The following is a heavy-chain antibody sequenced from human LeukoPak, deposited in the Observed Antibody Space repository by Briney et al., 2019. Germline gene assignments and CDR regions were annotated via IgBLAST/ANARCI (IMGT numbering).Heavy chain of an antibody. Sequence: PSQTLSLTCTVSGGSINSGSYYWSWIRQPAGKGLEWIGRIYTSGSTNYNPSLKSRVTISVDTSKNQFSLKLSSVTAADTAVYYCAACGWLQWGFDYWGQGTLVTVSS. CDR3: AACGWLQWGFDY. D-gene: IGHD5-24*01. CDR1: GGSINSGSYY. CDR2: IYTSGST. J-gene: IGHJ4*02. V-gene: IGHV4-61*02.